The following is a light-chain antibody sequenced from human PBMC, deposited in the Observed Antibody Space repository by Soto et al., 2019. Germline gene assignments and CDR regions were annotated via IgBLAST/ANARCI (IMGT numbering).Light chain of an antibody. CDR3: QQRTNWPPFT. Sequence: IVLTQSPATLSLSPGERATLSCRASQSVSSSLAWYQQKPGQAPRLFIYDVSNRATGIPARFSGSGSGTDFTLTISSLEPEDFAVYYCQQRTNWPPFTFGPGTRVDIK. V-gene: IGKV3-11*01. J-gene: IGKJ3*01. CDR1: QSVSSS. CDR2: DVS.